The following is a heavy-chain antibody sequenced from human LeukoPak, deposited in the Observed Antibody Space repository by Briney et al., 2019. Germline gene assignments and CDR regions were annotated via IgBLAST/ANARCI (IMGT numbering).Heavy chain of an antibody. CDR3: AKDPPGYYIDRYFDY. CDR2: ICGSGGST. CDR1: GFTFSSYA. D-gene: IGHD3-9*01. Sequence: GGSLRLSCAASGFTFSSYAVRCVRQARGKGLEWVSPICGSGGSTYYADSVKGRFTISRDNSKNTLYLQMNSLRAEDTAVYYCAKDPPGYYIDRYFDYWGQGTLVTVSS. V-gene: IGHV3-23*01. J-gene: IGHJ4*02.